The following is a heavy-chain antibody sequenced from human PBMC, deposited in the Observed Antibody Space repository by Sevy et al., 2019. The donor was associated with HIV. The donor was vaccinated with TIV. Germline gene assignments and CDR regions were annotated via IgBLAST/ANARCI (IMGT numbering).Heavy chain of an antibody. CDR1: GFTFSSYA. CDR3: AKVSVSTEGCFDY. Sequence: GGSLRLSCAASGFTFSSYAMSWVRQAPGKGMEWVSAISGSGGSTYYADSVKGRFTISRDNSKNTLYLQMNSLRAEDTAVYYWAKVSVSTEGCFDYWGQGTLVTVSS. CDR2: ISGSGGST. D-gene: IGHD1-26*01. J-gene: IGHJ4*02. V-gene: IGHV3-23*01.